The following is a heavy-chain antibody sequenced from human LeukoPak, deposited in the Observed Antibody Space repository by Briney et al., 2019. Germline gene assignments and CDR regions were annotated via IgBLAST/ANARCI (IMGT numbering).Heavy chain of an antibody. D-gene: IGHD3-22*01. V-gene: IGHV3-15*01. J-gene: IGHJ6*03. CDR2: IKRNTGGGTT. Sequence: GGSLRLSCAASGFAFSDAWMTWVRQAPGKGLALLGRIKRNTGGGTTDYAAPVKGRFTISRDDSTNTLYLQMSSLKTEDTGVYYCTTDRIYDGSGYYPPYYYYYMNVWGKGATVTVSS. CDR3: TTDRIYDGSGYYPPYYYYYMNV. CDR1: GFAFSDAW.